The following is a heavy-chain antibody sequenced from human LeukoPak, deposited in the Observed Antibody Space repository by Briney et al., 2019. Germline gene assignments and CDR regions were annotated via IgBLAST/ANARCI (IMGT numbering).Heavy chain of an antibody. CDR2: ISGSGGST. CDR3: ASLHVDTAMQTTDWDY. CDR1: GFTFSSYA. J-gene: IGHJ4*02. D-gene: IGHD5-18*01. V-gene: IGHV3-23*01. Sequence: PGGSLRLSCAASGFTFSSYAMSWVRQAPGKGLEWVSAISGSGGSTYYADSVKGRFTISRDNSKNTLYLQMNSLRAEDTAVYYCASLHVDTAMQTTDWDYWGQGTLVTVSS.